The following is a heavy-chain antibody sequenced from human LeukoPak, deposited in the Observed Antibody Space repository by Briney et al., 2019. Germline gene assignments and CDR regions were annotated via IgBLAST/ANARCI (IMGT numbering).Heavy chain of an antibody. CDR3: ARDTPLDY. Sequence: PGRSLRLSCAASGFTFDDYAMHWVRQAPGKGLEWVSGISCNSGSIGYADSVKGRFTISTDNAKNSLHLQMNSLRAEDMALYYCARDTPLDYWGQGTLVTVSS. CDR1: GFTFDDYA. J-gene: IGHJ4*02. CDR2: ISCNSGSI. V-gene: IGHV3-9*03.